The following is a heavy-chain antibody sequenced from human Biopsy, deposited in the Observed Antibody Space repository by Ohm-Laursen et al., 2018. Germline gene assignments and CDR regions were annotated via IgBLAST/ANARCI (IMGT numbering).Heavy chain of an antibody. V-gene: IGHV3-21*06. CDR1: GFTFSTYS. Sequence: SLRLSCAASGFTFSTYSMNWVRQAPGKGLEWVSSISRITSHILYAETLKGRFTSSRDNAKNSVYLQMNGLRVEDTAVYYCARGRSHLLPDHDWFDPWGQGTLVTVSS. D-gene: IGHD1-14*01. CDR3: ARGRSHLLPDHDWFDP. J-gene: IGHJ5*02. CDR2: ISRITSHI.